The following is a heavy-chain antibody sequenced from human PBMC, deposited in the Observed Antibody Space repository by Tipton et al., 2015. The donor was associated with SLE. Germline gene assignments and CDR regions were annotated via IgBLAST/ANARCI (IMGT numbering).Heavy chain of an antibody. Sequence: MQLVQSGGGLVKPGGSLRLSCAASGFTFSSYSMNWVRQAPGKGLEWVSSISSSSSYIYYADSVKGRFTISRDNAKNSLYLQMNSLRAEDTAVYYCARDADDIPYFDYWGQGTLVTVSS. J-gene: IGHJ4*02. V-gene: IGHV3-21*01. D-gene: IGHD3-9*01. CDR2: ISSSSSYI. CDR3: ARDADDIPYFDY. CDR1: GFTFSSYS.